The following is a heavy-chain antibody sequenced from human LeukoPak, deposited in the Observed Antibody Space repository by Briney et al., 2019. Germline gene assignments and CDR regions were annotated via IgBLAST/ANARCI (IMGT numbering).Heavy chain of an antibody. CDR2: IYPGDSDT. J-gene: IGHJ6*02. Sequence: GGSLKVFRKGSGYSFTSYWIGWVRQMPGKGLEGVGMIYPGDSDTRYSPSFQGQVTISADKSISTAYLQWSSLKASGTAMYYCARFYGGCSSTSCYAAYGMDVWGQGTTVTVSS. CDR3: ARFYGGCSSTSCYAAYGMDV. D-gene: IGHD2-2*01. CDR1: GYSFTSYW. V-gene: IGHV5-51*01.